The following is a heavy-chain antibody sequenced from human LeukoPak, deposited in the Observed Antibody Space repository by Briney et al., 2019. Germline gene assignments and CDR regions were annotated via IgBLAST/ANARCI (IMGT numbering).Heavy chain of an antibody. D-gene: IGHD4-23*01. V-gene: IGHV1-8*03. J-gene: IGHJ4*02. CDR2: MNPNSGNT. CDR1: GYTFTGYY. Sequence: ASVKVSCKASGYTFTGYYMHWVRQAPGQGLEWMGWMNPNSGNTGYAQKFQGRVTITRNTSISTAYMELSSLRSEDTAVYYCARGFHGGNSVNWGQGTLVTVSS. CDR3: ARGFHGGNSVN.